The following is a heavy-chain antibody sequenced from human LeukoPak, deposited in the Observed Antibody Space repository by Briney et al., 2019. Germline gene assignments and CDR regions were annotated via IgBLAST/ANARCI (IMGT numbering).Heavy chain of an antibody. CDR3: AKGRYNYDY. D-gene: IGHD5-18*01. V-gene: IGHV3-23*01. CDR2: LTDSGGTT. CDR1: GFTFSSYA. J-gene: IGHJ4*02. Sequence: GGSLRLSCVASGFTFSSYAMGWVRQAPGKRPEWVSSLTDSGGTTYYVDSVKGRFTISRDNSKNTLYLQMNSLRAEDTAVYYCAKGRYNYDYWGQGTLVTVSS.